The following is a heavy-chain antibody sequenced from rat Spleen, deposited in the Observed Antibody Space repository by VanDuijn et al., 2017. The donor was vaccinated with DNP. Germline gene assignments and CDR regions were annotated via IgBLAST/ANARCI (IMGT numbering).Heavy chain of an antibody. V-gene: IGHV5S13*01. CDR1: GFTFSNYD. Sequence: EVQLVESGGDLVQPGRSLKLSCVASGFTFSNYDMAWVRQAPTKGLEWVASINTDGGSTYYPYSVKGRFTISRHNAENTVYLEMNSLRSEDTATYHCVKHLDAWGQGTSVTVSS. CDR3: VKHLDA. J-gene: IGHJ4*01. CDR2: INTDGGST.